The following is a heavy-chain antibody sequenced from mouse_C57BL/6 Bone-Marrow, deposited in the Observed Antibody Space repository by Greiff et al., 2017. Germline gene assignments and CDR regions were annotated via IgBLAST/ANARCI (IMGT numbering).Heavy chain of an antibody. J-gene: IGHJ3*01. D-gene: IGHD1-1*01. CDR2: ISSCGSYT. Sequence: EVQRVEPGGDLVKPGGSLKLSCAASGFTFSSYGMSWVRQTPDQRLEWVATISSCGSYTYYPDSVKGRFTISRDNAKNTLYLQLSSLKSEDTAVSYGASGDGSSYVWFACWGQGTLVTVSA. V-gene: IGHV5-6*01. CDR3: ASGDGSSYVWFAC. CDR1: GFTFSSYG.